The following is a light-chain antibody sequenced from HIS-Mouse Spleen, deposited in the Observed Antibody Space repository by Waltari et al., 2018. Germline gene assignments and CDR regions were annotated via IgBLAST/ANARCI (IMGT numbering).Light chain of an antibody. CDR1: SSDVGGYNV. CDR2: DVS. CDR3: SSYTSSSTWV. Sequence: QSALTQPASVSGSPGQSITISCTGTSSDVGGYNVVPWYQQHPGKAPKLMIYDVSNRPSGVSNRFSGSKSGNTASLTISGLQAEDEADYYCSSYTSSSTWVFGGGTKLTVL. J-gene: IGLJ3*02. V-gene: IGLV2-14*03.